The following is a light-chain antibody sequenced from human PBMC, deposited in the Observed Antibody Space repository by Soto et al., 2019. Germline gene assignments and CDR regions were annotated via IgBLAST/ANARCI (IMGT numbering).Light chain of an antibody. V-gene: IGLV2-11*01. Sequence: QSALTQPRSVSGSPGQSVTISCTGTSRDVGAYNYVSWYQQHPGKAPKLIIYDVSKWPSGVPDRFSGSKSGNTASLTISGLQAEDEADYFCTSYAGTNNFDVVFGGGTKLTVL. CDR2: DVS. CDR3: TSYAGTNNFDVV. J-gene: IGLJ2*01. CDR1: SRDVGAYNY.